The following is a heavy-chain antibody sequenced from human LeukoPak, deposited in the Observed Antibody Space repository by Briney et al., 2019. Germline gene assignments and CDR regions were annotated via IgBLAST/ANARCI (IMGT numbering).Heavy chain of an antibody. D-gene: IGHD3-10*01. Sequence: GGSMRLSCAASGFTFTGYAMSWVRQAPGKGLEWVSASTDYADSVKGRFTISRDNSKNTLYLQMNSLRAEDTAVYYCARDPHKGPYGSGSYSDYWGQGTLVTVSS. CDR2: ST. V-gene: IGHV3-23*01. CDR1: GFTFTGYA. J-gene: IGHJ4*02. CDR3: ARDPHKGPYGSGSYSDY.